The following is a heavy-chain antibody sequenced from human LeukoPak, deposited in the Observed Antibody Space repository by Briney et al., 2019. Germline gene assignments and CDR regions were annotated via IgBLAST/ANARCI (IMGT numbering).Heavy chain of an antibody. V-gene: IGHV3-21*01. CDR1: GFTFNTYT. D-gene: IGHD3-22*01. CDR2: VGRDGSI. CDR3: ARRYYDTTGYAFDI. Sequence: GGSLRLSCVASGFTFNTYTMNWVRQAPGKGLEWISCVGRDGSIHYADSVKGRITISRDNAKNSLFLQMNSLRAEDTAIYYCARRYYDTTGYAFDIWGQGTMVTVSS. J-gene: IGHJ3*02.